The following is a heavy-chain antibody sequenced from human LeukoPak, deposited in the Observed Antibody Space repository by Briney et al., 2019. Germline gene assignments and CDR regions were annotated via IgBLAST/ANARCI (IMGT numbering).Heavy chain of an antibody. CDR1: GFTFSNAW. Sequence: GGSLRLSCAASGFTFSNAWMSWVRQAPGKGLEWVGRIKSKTDGGTTDYAAPVKGRFTISRDDSKNTLYLQMNSLKTEDTAVYYCTTGRGDCCFDAFDIWGQGTMVTVSS. J-gene: IGHJ3*02. CDR3: TTGRGDCCFDAFDI. V-gene: IGHV3-15*01. CDR2: IKSKTDGGTT. D-gene: IGHD2-21*02.